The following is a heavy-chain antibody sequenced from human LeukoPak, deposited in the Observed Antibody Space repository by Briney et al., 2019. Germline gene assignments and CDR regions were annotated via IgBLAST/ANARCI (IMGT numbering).Heavy chain of an antibody. J-gene: IGHJ4*02. V-gene: IGHV1-69*13. D-gene: IGHD3-22*01. CDR2: INPIFGTA. CDR3: ARGGLYYYDSSGYSSSDFDY. Sequence: ASVKVSCKASGGTFSSYAISWVRQAPGQGLEWMGGINPIFGTANYAQKFQGRVTITADESTSTAYMELSSLRSEDTAVYYCARGGLYYYDSSGYSSSDFDYWGQGTLVTVSS. CDR1: GGTFSSYA.